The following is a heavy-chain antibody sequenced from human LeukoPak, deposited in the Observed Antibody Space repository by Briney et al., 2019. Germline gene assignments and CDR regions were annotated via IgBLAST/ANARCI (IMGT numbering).Heavy chain of an antibody. CDR1: GYSFTSYW. V-gene: IGHV5-51*01. CDR3: ARLVDYYYYYMDV. CDR2: IYPGDSDT. Sequence: GESLKISCKGSGYSFTSYWIGWVRQMPGKGLEGMGIIYPGDSDTRYSPSFQGQVTISADKSISTAYLQWSSLKASDTAMYYCARLVDYYYYYMDVWGKGTTVTVSS. J-gene: IGHJ6*03.